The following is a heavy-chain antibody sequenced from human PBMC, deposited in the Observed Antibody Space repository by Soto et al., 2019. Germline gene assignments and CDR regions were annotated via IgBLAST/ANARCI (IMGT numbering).Heavy chain of an antibody. CDR1: GGSISSYY. J-gene: IGHJ4*02. CDR3: ARQRTSVVTQAYFDV. V-gene: IGHV4-59*08. Sequence: SETLSLTCTVSGGSISSYYWSWIRQPPGKGLEWIGYIYYSGSTNYNPSLKSRVSMSIDTSKDQFSLKLKSVTAADTALYFCARQRTSVVTQAYFDVWGPGSLVTVSS. CDR2: IYYSGST. D-gene: IGHD2-21*02.